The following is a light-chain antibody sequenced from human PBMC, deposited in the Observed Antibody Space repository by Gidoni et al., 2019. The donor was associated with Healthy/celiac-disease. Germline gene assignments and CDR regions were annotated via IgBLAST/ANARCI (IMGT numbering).Light chain of an antibody. CDR1: QSVSSY. CDR3: QQRSNWPLMYT. CDR2: DAS. Sequence: EIVLTQSPSTLSLSPGERATLSCRASQSVSSYLAWYQQKPGQAPRLLIYDASNRATGIPARLSGSGSGTDFTLTISILEPEDFAVYYCQQRSNWPLMYTFGQGTKLEIK. J-gene: IGKJ2*01. V-gene: IGKV3-11*01.